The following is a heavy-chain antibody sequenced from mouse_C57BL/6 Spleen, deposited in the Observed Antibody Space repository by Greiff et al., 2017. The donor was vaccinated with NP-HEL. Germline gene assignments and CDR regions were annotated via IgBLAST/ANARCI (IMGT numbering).Heavy chain of an antibody. J-gene: IGHJ2*01. CDR2: IDPSDSYT. CDR1: GYTFTSYW. D-gene: IGHD1-1*01. Sequence: QVQLQQPGAELVMPGASVKLSCKASGYTFTSYWMHWVKQRPGQGLEWIGEIDPSDSYTNYNQKFKGKSTLTVDKSSSTAYMQLSSLTSEDSAVYYCGRSETTGDYFDYWGQGTTLTVSS. CDR3: GRSETTGDYFDY. V-gene: IGHV1-69*01.